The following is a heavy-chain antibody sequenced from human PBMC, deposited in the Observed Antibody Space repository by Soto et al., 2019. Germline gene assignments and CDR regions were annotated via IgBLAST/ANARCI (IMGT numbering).Heavy chain of an antibody. J-gene: IGHJ6*02. CDR3: AKARLWGGDGYNSYYYNAMDV. D-gene: IGHD3-16*01. CDR2: ISWNSGRI. Sequence: GGFLRLSCAASGSTFDDYAMYWVRQAPGKGLEWVSGISWNSGRIGYADSVKGRFTISRDNAKNSLYLQMNSLRPEDTALYYCAKARLWGGDGYNSYYYNAMDVWGQGTTVTVSS. CDR1: GSTFDDYA. V-gene: IGHV3-9*01.